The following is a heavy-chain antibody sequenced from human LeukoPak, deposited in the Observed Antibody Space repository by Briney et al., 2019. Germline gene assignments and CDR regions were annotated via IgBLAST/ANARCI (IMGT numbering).Heavy chain of an antibody. CDR2: INPNSGGT. CDR1: GYTITGYY. CDR3: ARGAAAGHLLGY. Sequence: ASVKVSCKASGYTITGYYMHWVRQAPGQGLEWMGGINPNSGGTNYAQKFQGRVTMTRDMPTSTVYMELSSLRSEDTAVYYCARGAAAGHLLGYWGQGTLVTVSS. D-gene: IGHD6-13*01. J-gene: IGHJ4*02. V-gene: IGHV1-2*02.